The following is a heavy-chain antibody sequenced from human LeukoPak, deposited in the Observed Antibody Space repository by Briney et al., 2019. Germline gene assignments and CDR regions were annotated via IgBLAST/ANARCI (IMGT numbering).Heavy chain of an antibody. CDR2: IHYSGST. CDR3: ARSVSWGLLVRDDAFDI. CDR1: GGSISSYH. V-gene: IGHV4-59*08. J-gene: IGHJ3*02. D-gene: IGHD2-21*01. Sequence: SETLSLTCTVSGGSISSYHWIWIRQPPGKGLERIGYIHYSGSTNYNPSLKSRVTTSVGTSKKQFSLKLRSVTAADTAVYYCARSVSWGLLVRDDAFDIWGQGTMVTVSS.